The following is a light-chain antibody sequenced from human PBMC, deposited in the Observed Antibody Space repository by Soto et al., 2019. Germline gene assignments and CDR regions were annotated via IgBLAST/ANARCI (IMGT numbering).Light chain of an antibody. CDR3: SSFTSINTWV. V-gene: IGLV2-14*01. CDR1: SSDVGGYNY. J-gene: IGLJ3*02. Sequence: QSALTQPASVSGSPGQSITISCTGTSSDVGGYNYVSWYQQHPGKAPKLMIYEVSNRPSGVSNRFSGSKSGNTASLTISGLQAEYEADYYCSSFTSINTWVFGGGT. CDR2: EVS.